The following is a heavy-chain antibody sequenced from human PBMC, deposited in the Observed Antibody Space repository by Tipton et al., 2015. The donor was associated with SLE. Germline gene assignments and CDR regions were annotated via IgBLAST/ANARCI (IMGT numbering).Heavy chain of an antibody. CDR3: ARERAYSRYVWFDP. J-gene: IGHJ5*02. Sequence: TLSLTCTVSGGSIRSYYWTWIRQPPGKRLEWIAYIYHSGITNYNPSLQSRVTISVDRSKNQFSLKLTSVTAADSAVYYCARERAYSRYVWFDPWGQGTLVTVSS. CDR1: GGSIRSYY. CDR2: IYHSGIT. V-gene: IGHV4-59*12. D-gene: IGHD5-12*01.